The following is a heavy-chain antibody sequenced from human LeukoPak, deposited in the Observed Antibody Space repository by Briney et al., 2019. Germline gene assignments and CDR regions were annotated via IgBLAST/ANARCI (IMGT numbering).Heavy chain of an antibody. V-gene: IGHV3-20*04. CDR1: GFAFDKYG. CDR2: ISWSGGST. Sequence: GGSLRLSCAASGFAFDKYGMSWVRQAPGKGLEWVSGISWSGGSTGYADSVRGRFTISRDNAKNTLYLQMDSLRAEDTALYYCERAPITSPFYFDYWGQGTLVTVSS. CDR3: ERAPITSPFYFDY. D-gene: IGHD2-2*01. J-gene: IGHJ4*02.